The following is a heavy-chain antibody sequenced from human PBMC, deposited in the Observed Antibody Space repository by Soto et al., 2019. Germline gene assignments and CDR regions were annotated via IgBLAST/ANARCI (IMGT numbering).Heavy chain of an antibody. J-gene: IGHJ6*01. CDR3: TGITWFSGMDG. D-gene: IGHD3-10*01. Sequence: SHTLSLTCVISGDSVSSNSAAWNLIRQSPSRALEWLGRTYYKSKWNNDYALSVKSRITINPDTSKNQFSLHLYSVTPEDTAVYYCTGITWFSGMDGGGLGTTVTAPS. CDR2: TYYKSKWNN. V-gene: IGHV6-1*01. CDR1: GDSVSSNSAA.